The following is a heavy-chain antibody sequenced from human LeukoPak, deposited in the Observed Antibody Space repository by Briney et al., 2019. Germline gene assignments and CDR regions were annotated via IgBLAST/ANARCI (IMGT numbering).Heavy chain of an antibody. CDR1: GGSISSYY. D-gene: IGHD3-10*01. V-gene: IGHV4-34*01. Sequence: SETLSLTCTVSGGSISSYYWSWIRQPPGKGLEWIGEINHSGSTNYNPSLKSRVTISVDTSKNQFSLKLSSVTAADTAVYYCARVLSGDDAFDIWGQGTMVTVSS. J-gene: IGHJ3*02. CDR3: ARVLSGDDAFDI. CDR2: INHSGST.